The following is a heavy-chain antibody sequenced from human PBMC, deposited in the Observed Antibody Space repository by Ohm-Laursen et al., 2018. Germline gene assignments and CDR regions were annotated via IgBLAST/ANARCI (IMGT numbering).Heavy chain of an antibody. CDR2: ISHSGST. CDR1: GGSFSGYS. CDR3: GRAYTI. V-gene: IGHV4-34*01. Sequence: SDTLSLTCTVYGGSFSGYSWTWIRQPPGKGLEWIGEISHSGSTNYNASLKSRVTLSLDTSKNHFSLNLNSVTAADTAVYYCGRAYTIWGQGTLVTVSS. D-gene: IGHD3-16*01. J-gene: IGHJ4*02.